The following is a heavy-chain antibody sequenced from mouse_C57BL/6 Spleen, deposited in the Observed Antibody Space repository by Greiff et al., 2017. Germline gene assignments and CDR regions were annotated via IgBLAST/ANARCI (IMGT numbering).Heavy chain of an antibody. CDR3: AREMVTSYAMDY. D-gene: IGHD2-3*01. V-gene: IGHV5-4*01. J-gene: IGHJ4*01. CDR1: GFTFSSYA. CDR2: ISDGGSYT. Sequence: EVKVVESGGGLVKPGGSLKLSCAASGFTFSSYAMSWVRQTPEKRLEWVATISDGGSYTYYPDNVKGRFTISRDNAKNNLYLQMSHLKSEDTAMYYCAREMVTSYAMDYWGQGTSVTVSS.